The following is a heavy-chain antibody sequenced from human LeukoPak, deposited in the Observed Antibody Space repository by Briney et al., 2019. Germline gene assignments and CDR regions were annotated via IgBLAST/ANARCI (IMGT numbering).Heavy chain of an antibody. CDR3: ARGRYDILTGYYDAFDI. CDR2: ISSSSSYI. CDR1: GFTFSSYS. J-gene: IGHJ3*02. D-gene: IGHD3-9*01. Sequence: GGSLRLSCAASGFTFSSYSMNWVRQAPGKGLEWVSSISSSSSYIYYADSVKGRFTISRDNAKNSLYLQMNSLRAEDTAVYYCARGRYDILTGYYDAFDIWGQGTMVTVPS. V-gene: IGHV3-21*01.